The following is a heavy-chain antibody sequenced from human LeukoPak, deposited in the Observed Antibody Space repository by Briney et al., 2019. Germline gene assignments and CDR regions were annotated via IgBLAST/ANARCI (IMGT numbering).Heavy chain of an antibody. CDR1: GFTFSSYG. CDR2: IWYDGSNK. J-gene: IGHJ4*02. Sequence: PGRSLRLSCAASGFTFSSYGMHWVRQAPGKGLEWVAVIWYDGSNKYYADSVKGRFTISRDNSKNTLYLQMNSLRAEDTAVYYCARDSLRSGSYLIGYWGQGTLVTVSS. D-gene: IGHD1-26*01. CDR3: ARDSLRSGSYLIGY. V-gene: IGHV3-33*01.